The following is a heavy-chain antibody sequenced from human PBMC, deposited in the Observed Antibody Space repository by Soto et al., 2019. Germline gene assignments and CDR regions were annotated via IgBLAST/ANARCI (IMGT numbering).Heavy chain of an antibody. V-gene: IGHV4-4*02. D-gene: IGHD3-22*01. J-gene: IGHJ6*02. CDR3: ARQSYDSSGYWDYYYGMDV. CDR1: GGSISSSNW. Sequence: SETLSLTCAVSGGSISSSNWWSWVRQPPGKGLEWIGEIYHSGSTNYNPSIKSRVTISVDKSKNQFSLKLSSVTAADTAVYYCARQSYDSSGYWDYYYGMDVWGQGTTVTVSS. CDR2: IYHSGST.